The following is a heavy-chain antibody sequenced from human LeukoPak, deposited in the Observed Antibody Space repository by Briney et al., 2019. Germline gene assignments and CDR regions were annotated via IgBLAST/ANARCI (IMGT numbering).Heavy chain of an antibody. CDR2: INPNSGGT. V-gene: IGHV1-2*02. CDR1: GYIFTGYY. Sequence: ASVKVSCKASGYIFTGYYMHWVRQAPGQGLEWMGWINPNSGGTNYAQKFQGRVTMTRDTSISTAYMELSRLRSDDTAVYYCARPRHNIAARDAFDIWGQGTMVTVSS. CDR3: ARPRHNIAARDAFDI. D-gene: IGHD6-6*01. J-gene: IGHJ3*02.